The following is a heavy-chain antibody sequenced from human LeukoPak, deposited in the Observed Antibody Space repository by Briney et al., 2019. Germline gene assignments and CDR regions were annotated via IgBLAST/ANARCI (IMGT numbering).Heavy chain of an antibody. J-gene: IGHJ6*03. V-gene: IGHV1-2*02. CDR1: GYTFTCYY. Sequence: ASVKVSCKASGYTFTCYYMHWVRQAPGQGLEWMGWINPNSGGTNYAQKFQGRVTMTRDTSISTAYMELSRLRSDDTAVYYCAREGVVVATSNYYYYMDVWGKGTTVTVSS. CDR2: INPNSGGT. D-gene: IGHD2-15*01. CDR3: AREGVVVATSNYYYYMDV.